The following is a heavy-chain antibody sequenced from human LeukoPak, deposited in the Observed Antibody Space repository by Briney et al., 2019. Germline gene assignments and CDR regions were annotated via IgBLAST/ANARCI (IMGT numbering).Heavy chain of an antibody. CDR1: GFTFSSYA. Sequence: GGSLRLSCAASGFTFSSYAMHWVRQAPGKGLEWVAVISYDGSNKYYADSVKGRFTISRDNSKNTLYLQMNSLRAEDTAVYYCARASFQRWLQLGGDWGQGTLVTVSS. D-gene: IGHD5-24*01. CDR3: ARASFQRWLQLGGD. J-gene: IGHJ4*02. V-gene: IGHV3-30-3*01. CDR2: ISYDGSNK.